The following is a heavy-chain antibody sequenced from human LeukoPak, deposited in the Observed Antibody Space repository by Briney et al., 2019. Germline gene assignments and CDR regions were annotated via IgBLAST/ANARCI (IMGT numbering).Heavy chain of an antibody. Sequence: QPGGSLRLSCAASGFTFIDHYMDWVRQAPGKGPEWIGRIRNKANSYTTEYAASVKGRFAVSRDDSKNSLFLQMNSLESEDTAVYYCARRNSVTQGLDNWGQGTLVTVSS. CDR1: GFTFIDHY. CDR3: ARRNSVTQGLDN. V-gene: IGHV3-72*01. CDR2: IRNKANSYTT. J-gene: IGHJ4*02. D-gene: IGHD5/OR15-5a*01.